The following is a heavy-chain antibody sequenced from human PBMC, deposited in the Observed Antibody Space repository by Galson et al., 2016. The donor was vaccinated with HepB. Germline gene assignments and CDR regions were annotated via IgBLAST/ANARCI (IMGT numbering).Heavy chain of an antibody. D-gene: IGHD3-10*01. V-gene: IGHV3-7*03. CDR2: IQQNGNEK. J-gene: IGHJ4*02. CDR1: GFTFTDFW. CDR3: ATYYYGLGHAY. Sequence: SLRLSCATSGFTFTDFWMTWVRQAPGKGLEWVANIQQNGNEKYYVDSVKGRFTISRDNPKNSLYLQMNSLRAEDTAIYYCATYYYGLGHAYCGQGTLITVSS.